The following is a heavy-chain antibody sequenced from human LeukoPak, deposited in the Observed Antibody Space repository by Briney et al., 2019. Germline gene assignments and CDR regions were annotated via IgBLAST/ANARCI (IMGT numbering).Heavy chain of an antibody. CDR3: ARGQRRLQDY. CDR2: INHSGST. Sequence: PSETLSLTCAVYGGSFSGYYWSWIRQPPGKGLEWIGEINHSGSTNYNPSLKSRVTISVDTSKNQFSLKLSSVTAADTAVYYCARGQRRLQDYWGQGTLVTVSS. CDR1: GGSFSGYY. V-gene: IGHV4-34*01. J-gene: IGHJ4*02.